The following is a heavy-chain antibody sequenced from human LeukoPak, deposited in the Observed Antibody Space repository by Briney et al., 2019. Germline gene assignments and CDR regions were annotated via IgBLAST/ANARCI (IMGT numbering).Heavy chain of an antibody. CDR2: IYGSGGTT. J-gene: IGHJ4*02. CDR1: GFTFSSYA. Sequence: GGSLRLSCAASGFTFSSYATSWVRQAPGKGLEWVSNIYGSGGTTYYADSVKGRFTISRDNSKNTLYLQMNTLRAEDTAVYYCAKGIEYSSASPFDYWGQGTLVTVSS. CDR3: AKGIEYSSASPFDY. D-gene: IGHD6-6*01. V-gene: IGHV3-23*01.